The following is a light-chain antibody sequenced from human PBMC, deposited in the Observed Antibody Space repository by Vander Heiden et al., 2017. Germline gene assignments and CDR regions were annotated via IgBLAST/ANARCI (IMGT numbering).Light chain of an antibody. Sequence: QSALTQPPSASGTPGQRVTISCSGSSSNIGSYGVHGYQQVPGTAPKLLIHTNGQRPSGVPDRFSVSKSGTSASLAISGLQSEDEADYYCAAWDGTLNGVVFGGGTKLTVL. CDR2: TNG. V-gene: IGLV1-44*01. J-gene: IGLJ2*01. CDR1: SSNIGSYG. CDR3: AAWDGTLNGVV.